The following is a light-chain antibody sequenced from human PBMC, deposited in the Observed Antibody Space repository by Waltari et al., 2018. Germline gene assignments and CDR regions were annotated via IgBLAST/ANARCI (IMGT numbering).Light chain of an antibody. V-gene: IGLV3-10*01. Sequence: SYALTPPPSVSVSPGQTARITCSGHELPRKYESWFQQKSGQAPRLVIYEDTKRPSGIPERFSGSSSGTVATLTISWAQVDDEADYYCYSSDSTGLRVFGGGTTVVVL. CDR1: ELPRKY. CDR3: YSSDSTGLRV. CDR2: EDT. J-gene: IGLJ1*01.